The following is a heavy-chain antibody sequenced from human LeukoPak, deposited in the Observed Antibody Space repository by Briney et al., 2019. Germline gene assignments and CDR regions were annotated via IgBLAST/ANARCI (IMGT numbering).Heavy chain of an antibody. CDR2: IYYSGST. CDR1: GGSISSSSYY. Sequence: ASETLSLTCTVSGGSISSSSYYWGWIRQPPGKGLEWIGSIYYSGSTYYNPSLKSRVTISVDTSKNQFSLKLSSVTAADTAVYYCARRWLQYDYWGQGTLVTVSS. CDR3: ARRWLQYDY. V-gene: IGHV4-39*01. D-gene: IGHD5-24*01. J-gene: IGHJ4*02.